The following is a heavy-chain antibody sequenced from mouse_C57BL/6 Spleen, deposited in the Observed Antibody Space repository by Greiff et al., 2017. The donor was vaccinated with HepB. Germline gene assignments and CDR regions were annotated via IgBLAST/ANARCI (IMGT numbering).Heavy chain of an antibody. CDR1: GFTFSSYA. V-gene: IGHV5-4*03. CDR3: VKGGYYAMDY. Sequence: EVKLQESGGGLVKPGGSLKLSCAASGFTFSSYAMSWVRQTPEKRLEWVATISDGGSYTYYPDNVKGRFTISRDNAKNNLYLQMSHLKSEDTAMYYCVKGGYYAMDYWGQGTSVTVSS. CDR2: ISDGGSYT. J-gene: IGHJ4*01.